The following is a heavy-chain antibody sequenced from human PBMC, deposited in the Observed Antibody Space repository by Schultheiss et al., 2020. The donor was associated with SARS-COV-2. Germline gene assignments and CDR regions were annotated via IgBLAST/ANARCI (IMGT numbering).Heavy chain of an antibody. CDR3: ARVGGVQWCPDY. D-gene: IGHD2-8*01. CDR2: IYSGGST. Sequence: GGSLRLSCAASGFTVSSNYMSWVRQAPGKGLEWVSVIYSGGSTYYADSVKGRFTISRDNAKSSLYLQMNSLRAEDTAVYYCARVGGVQWCPDYWGQGTLVTVSS. CDR1: GFTVSSNY. J-gene: IGHJ4*02. V-gene: IGHV3-53*01.